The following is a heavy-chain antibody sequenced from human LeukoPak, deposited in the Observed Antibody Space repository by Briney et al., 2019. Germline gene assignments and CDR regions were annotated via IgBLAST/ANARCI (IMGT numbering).Heavy chain of an antibody. V-gene: IGHV4-4*02. CDR3: TADGSTWGRMGR. J-gene: IGHJ4*02. D-gene: IGHD5-24*01. CDR2: IYHSGST. CDR1: GGSISSSNW. Sequence: KPSETLFLSCAVSGGSISSSNWWSWVRQPPGKGLEWIGEIYHSGSTNYNPSLEGRADISLDTSKNQIFLRLKSVTAADTALYYCTADGSTWGRMGRWGQGILIAISS.